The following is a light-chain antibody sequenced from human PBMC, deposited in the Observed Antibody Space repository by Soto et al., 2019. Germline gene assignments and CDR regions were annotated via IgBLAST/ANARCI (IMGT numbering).Light chain of an antibody. Sequence: QPVLTQPPSASGTPGQRVTISCSGSSSNIGSNYVYWYQQFPGTAPKLLIYRNNQRPSGVPDRFSGSKSGTSASLAISGLRSEDEADYYCAAWDDSLSADVVFGGGTKVTVL. J-gene: IGLJ2*01. CDR2: RNN. CDR3: AAWDDSLSADVV. V-gene: IGLV1-47*01. CDR1: SSNIGSNY.